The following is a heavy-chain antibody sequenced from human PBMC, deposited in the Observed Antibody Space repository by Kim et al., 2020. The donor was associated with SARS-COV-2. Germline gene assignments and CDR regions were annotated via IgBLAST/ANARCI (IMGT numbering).Heavy chain of an antibody. D-gene: IGHD4-17*01. CDR3: ARDVNGDFAEYFQH. Sequence: GGSLRLSCAASGFTFSSYWMSWVRQAPGKGLEWVANIKQDGSEKYYVDSVKGRFTISRDNAKNSLYLQMNSLRAEDTAVYYCARDVNGDFAEYFQHWGQGTLVTVSS. V-gene: IGHV3-7*01. CDR1: GFTFSSYW. CDR2: IKQDGSEK. J-gene: IGHJ1*01.